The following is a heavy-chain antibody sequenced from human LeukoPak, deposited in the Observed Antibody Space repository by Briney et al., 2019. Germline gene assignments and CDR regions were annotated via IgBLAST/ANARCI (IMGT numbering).Heavy chain of an antibody. CDR2: ISTSSSTI. CDR3: ARRDYYDSSGHRFFDP. D-gene: IGHD3-22*01. V-gene: IGHV3-48*02. J-gene: IGHJ2*01. CDR1: GXSLSSYN. Sequence: GGSLRLSCAASGXSLSSYNMNWVRQAPGKGLEWVSYISTSSSTIYYADSVKGRFTISRDNAKNSVYLQMNSLRDEDTAVYYCARRDYYDSSGHRFFDPWGRGTLVTASS.